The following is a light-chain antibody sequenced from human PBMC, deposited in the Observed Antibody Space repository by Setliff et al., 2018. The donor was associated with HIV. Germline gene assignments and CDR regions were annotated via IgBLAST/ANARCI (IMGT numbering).Light chain of an antibody. V-gene: IGLV2-23*02. CDR2: GVN. J-gene: IGLJ1*01. CDR3: CSYTSSTTYV. CDR1: RSDIGTYDL. Sequence: QSALTQPASVSGSPGQSSTTSCTGTRSDIGTYDLVSWYRQYPGKAPKLIIYGVNRRPAGVSDRLSGSKSGNTASLTISGLRAEDEATYYCCSYTSSTTYVVGTGTKVTVL.